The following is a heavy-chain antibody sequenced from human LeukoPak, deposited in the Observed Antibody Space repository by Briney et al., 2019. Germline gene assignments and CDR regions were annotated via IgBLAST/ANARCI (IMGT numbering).Heavy chain of an antibody. Sequence: PGGSLKLSCATSGFTFNGSALHWVRQASGQGLEWVGRIRSKAHRYAAAYAASVKGRFTVSRDDSKNMAYLQMNSLETEDTAIYYCTRRHYGDYVVDNWGQGTLVTVSS. D-gene: IGHD4-17*01. CDR2: IRSKAHRYAA. CDR3: TRRHYGDYVVDN. V-gene: IGHV3-73*01. CDR1: GFTFNGSA. J-gene: IGHJ4*02.